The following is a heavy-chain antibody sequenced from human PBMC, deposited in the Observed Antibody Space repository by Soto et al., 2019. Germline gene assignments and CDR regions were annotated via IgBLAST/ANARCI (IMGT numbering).Heavy chain of an antibody. V-gene: IGHV4-30-2*01. CDR3: ARWFDP. CDR1: GGSISSGGYS. J-gene: IGHJ5*02. Sequence: QLQLQESGSGLVKPSQTLSLTCAVSGGSISSGGYSWSWIRQPPGKGLEWIGYISHSGSTYYNPSPXSXXTLSLDRSKNQFSLKLSSVTAADTAVYYCARWFDPWGQGTLVTVSS. CDR2: ISHSGST.